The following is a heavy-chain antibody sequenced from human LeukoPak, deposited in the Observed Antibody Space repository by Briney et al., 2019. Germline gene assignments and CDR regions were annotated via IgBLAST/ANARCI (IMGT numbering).Heavy chain of an antibody. D-gene: IGHD3-3*01. V-gene: IGHV4-39*07. CDR1: GGSISSSSYY. CDR3: ARIFYFYDFWSGYYGGYYMDV. Sequence: SETLSLTCTVSGGSISSSSYYWGWLRQPPGRGLEWVGSIYYSGSTYYNPSLKSRVTISVDKSKNQFSLTLSSVTAADTAVYYCARIFYFYDFWSGYYGGYYMDVWGKGTTVTVSS. CDR2: IYYSGST. J-gene: IGHJ6*03.